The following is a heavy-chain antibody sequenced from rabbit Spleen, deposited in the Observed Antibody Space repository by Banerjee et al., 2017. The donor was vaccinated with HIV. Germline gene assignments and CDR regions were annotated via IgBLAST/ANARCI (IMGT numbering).Heavy chain of an antibody. V-gene: IGHV1S40*01. CDR3: ARDSGTSFSSYGMDL. Sequence: QSLEESGGDLVKPGASLTLTCTASGFSFSAGYYMCWVRQPPGKGPEWIACVAAGVSFISYYATWAKGRFTISKTSSTTVTLQMTSLTAADTATYFCARDSGTSFSSYGMDLWGQGTLVTVS. CDR1: GFSFSAGYY. D-gene: IGHD8-1*01. CDR2: VAAGVSFIS. J-gene: IGHJ6*01.